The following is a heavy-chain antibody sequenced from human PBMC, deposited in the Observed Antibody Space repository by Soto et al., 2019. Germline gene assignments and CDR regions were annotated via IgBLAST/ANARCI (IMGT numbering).Heavy chain of an antibody. Sequence: EVQLVESGGGWVQPGGSLRLSCAGSGFTFSRYWMSWVRQAPGKGLEWVANIKEDGSEKYYVDSVKGRFTISRDNAKNSLFLQMNSLRDEDTAVYYCAGEEIWGQGTLVTVSS. CDR2: IKEDGSEK. CDR3: AGEEI. J-gene: IGHJ4*02. V-gene: IGHV3-7*05. CDR1: GFTFSRYW.